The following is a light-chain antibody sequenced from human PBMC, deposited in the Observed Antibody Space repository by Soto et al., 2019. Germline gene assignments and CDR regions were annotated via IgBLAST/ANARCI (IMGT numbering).Light chain of an antibody. CDR1: QGISSY. CDR3: QKLNSYTW. Sequence: DVQLTQSPSFLSASVGDRVTITCRASQGISSYLAWYQQKPGKATKLLIYAASTLQSGVPSRFSGSGSGTAFTLTISSLQHEDFATYYCQKLNSYTWFGGGTKVEIK. J-gene: IGKJ4*02. V-gene: IGKV1-9*01. CDR2: AAS.